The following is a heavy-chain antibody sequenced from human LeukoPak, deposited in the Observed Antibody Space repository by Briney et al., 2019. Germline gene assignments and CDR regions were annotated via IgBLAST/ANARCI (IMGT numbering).Heavy chain of an antibody. D-gene: IGHD2/OR15-2a*01. CDR1: GFTFSSYA. J-gene: IGHJ5*02. Sequence: GGSLRLSCAASGFTFSSYAMSWVRQAPGKGLEWVSAISGSGGSTYYADSVKGRFTISRDNSKNTLYLQMNSLRAEDTAVYYCARRTRIFGIRPWGQGTLVTVSS. CDR3: ARRTRIFGIRP. V-gene: IGHV3-23*01. CDR2: ISGSGGST.